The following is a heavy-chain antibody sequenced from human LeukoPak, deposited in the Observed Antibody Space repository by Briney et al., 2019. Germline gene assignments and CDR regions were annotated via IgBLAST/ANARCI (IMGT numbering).Heavy chain of an antibody. D-gene: IGHD3-22*01. J-gene: IGHJ3*02. CDR3: ARDPPMYYYDEPGSRDAFDI. V-gene: IGHV3-33*08. Sequence: GGSLRLSCGASGFTFSRYGMHWVRQAPGKGLEWVAVIWYDGSNKYYAESVKGRFTISRDNSKNTLHLQMNSLRAEDTAVYYCARDPPMYYYDEPGSRDAFDIWGQGTMVTVSS. CDR2: IWYDGSNK. CDR1: GFTFSRYG.